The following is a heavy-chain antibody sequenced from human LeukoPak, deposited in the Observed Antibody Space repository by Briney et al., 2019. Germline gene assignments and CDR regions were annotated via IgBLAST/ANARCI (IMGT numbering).Heavy chain of an antibody. J-gene: IGHJ4*02. V-gene: IGHV3-23*01. D-gene: IGHD2-15*01. CDR3: AKGARGYSDGFYFDY. CDR2: ISGSGGST. CDR1: GFTFSSYA. Sequence: GGSLRLSCAASGFTFSSYAMSWVRQAPGKGLEWVSAISGSGGSTYYADSVKGRFTISRDNSKNTLYLQMNSLRAEDAAVYYCAKGARGYSDGFYFDYWGQGTLVTVSS.